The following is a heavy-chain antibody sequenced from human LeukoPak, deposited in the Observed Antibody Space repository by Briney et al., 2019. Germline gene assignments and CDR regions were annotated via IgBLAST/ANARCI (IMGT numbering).Heavy chain of an antibody. J-gene: IGHJ4*02. D-gene: IGHD3-10*01. Sequence: QPGGSLRLSCAASGFTFSSYAMHWVRQAPGKGLEWVAVISYDGSNKYYADSVKGRFTISRDNSKNTLYLQMNSLRAEDTALYYCAKSGMVRGDSFDYWGQGTLVTVSS. CDR3: AKSGMVRGDSFDY. CDR1: GFTFSSYA. CDR2: ISYDGSNK. V-gene: IGHV3-30*04.